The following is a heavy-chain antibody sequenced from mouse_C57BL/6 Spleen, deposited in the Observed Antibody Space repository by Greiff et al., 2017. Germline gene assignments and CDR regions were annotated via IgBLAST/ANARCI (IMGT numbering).Heavy chain of an antibody. CDR2: IDPEDGET. CDR3: ARPLFITTLVATDYAMDY. V-gene: IGHV14-2*01. D-gene: IGHD1-1*01. Sequence: EVQLQQSGAELVKPGASVKLSCTASGFNIKDYYMHWVKQRTEQGLEWIGRIDPEDGETKYAPKFQGKATITADTSYNTAYMQLHSLTSEDTAVYDCARPLFITTLVATDYAMDYWGQGTSVTVSS. CDR1: GFNIKDYY. J-gene: IGHJ4*01.